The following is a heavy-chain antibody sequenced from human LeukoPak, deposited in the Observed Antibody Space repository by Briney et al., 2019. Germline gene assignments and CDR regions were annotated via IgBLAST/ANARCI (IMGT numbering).Heavy chain of an antibody. CDR2: ITSSSTYI. CDR1: GFNFNNYN. Sequence: KSGGSLRLSCAASGFNFNNYNMNWVRQAPGKALEWVSSITSSSTYIFYADSVKGRFTISRDNAKNSLYLQMNSLGPEDTAVYYCARDPYSGNYGNYYYYYMDVWGKGTTVTISS. CDR3: ARDPYSGNYGNYYYYYMDV. J-gene: IGHJ6*03. V-gene: IGHV3-21*01. D-gene: IGHD1-26*01.